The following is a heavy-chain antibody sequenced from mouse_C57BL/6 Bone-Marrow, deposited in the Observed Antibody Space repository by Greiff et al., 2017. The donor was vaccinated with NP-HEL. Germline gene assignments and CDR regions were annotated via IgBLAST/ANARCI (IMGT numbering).Heavy chain of an antibody. D-gene: IGHD1-2*01. J-gene: IGHJ2*01. Sequence: QVHVKQSGAELARPGASVKLSCKASGYTFTSYGISWVKQRTGQGLEWIGEIYPRSGNTYYNEKFKGKATLTADKSSSTAYMELRSLTSEDSAVYFCASIYYGLDYWGQGTTLTVSS. V-gene: IGHV1-81*01. CDR3: ASIYYGLDY. CDR2: IYPRSGNT. CDR1: GYTFTSYG.